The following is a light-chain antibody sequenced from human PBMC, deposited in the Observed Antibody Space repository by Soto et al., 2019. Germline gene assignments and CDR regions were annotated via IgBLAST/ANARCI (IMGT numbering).Light chain of an antibody. Sequence: EVLLTQSTATRSVSPWEIGSVSVMVSQSVTTNMAWYQQKPGQAPRLLIYGASTRATGIPARFSGSGSGTDFTLTISSLQSEDFAVYYCQQYNNWPPWTFGQGTKVDIK. CDR1: QSVTTN. J-gene: IGKJ1*01. CDR3: QQYNNWPPWT. CDR2: GAS. V-gene: IGKV3-15*01.